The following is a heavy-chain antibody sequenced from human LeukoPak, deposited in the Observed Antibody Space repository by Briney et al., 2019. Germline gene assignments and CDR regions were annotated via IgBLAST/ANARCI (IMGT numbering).Heavy chain of an antibody. J-gene: IGHJ4*02. Sequence: PSETLSLTCTVSGVSISNGSYYWSWIRQPAGKGLEWIGRIYTSGSTNYNPSLKSRVTISVDTSKNQFSLKLSSVTAADTAVYYCAREGQLWYFDYWGQGTLVTVSS. CDR1: GVSISNGSYY. CDR2: IYTSGST. CDR3: AREGQLWYFDY. V-gene: IGHV4-61*02. D-gene: IGHD5-18*01.